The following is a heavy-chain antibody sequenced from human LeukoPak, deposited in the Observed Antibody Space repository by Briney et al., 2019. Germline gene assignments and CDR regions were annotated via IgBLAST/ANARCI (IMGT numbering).Heavy chain of an antibody. D-gene: IGHD6-13*01. V-gene: IGHV3-30*04. CDR2: ISYDGGNK. CDR1: GFTFSNYA. Sequence: GGSLRLSCAASGFTFSNYAMHWVRQAPGKGLEWVAVISYDGGNKFYADSMKGRFTISRDNSKNTLYLQLDSLRTEDTAVYYCARAKYRPAADTPGLKYWGQGTLVTVSS. CDR3: ARAKYRPAADTPGLKY. J-gene: IGHJ4*02.